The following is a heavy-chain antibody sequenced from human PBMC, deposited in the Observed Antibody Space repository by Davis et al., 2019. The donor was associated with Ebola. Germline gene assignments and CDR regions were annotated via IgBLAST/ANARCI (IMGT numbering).Heavy chain of an antibody. V-gene: IGHV3-33*01. CDR2: IWYDGSNK. D-gene: IGHD4-17*01. Sequence: GESLKISCAASGFTFSSYGMHWVRQAPGKGLEWVAVIWYDGSNKYYADSVKGRFTIPRDNSKNTLYLQMNSLRAEDTAVYYWARDPSHDYGDYVGGWFDPWGQGTLVTVSS. CDR1: GFTFSSYG. CDR3: ARDPSHDYGDYVGGWFDP. J-gene: IGHJ5*02.